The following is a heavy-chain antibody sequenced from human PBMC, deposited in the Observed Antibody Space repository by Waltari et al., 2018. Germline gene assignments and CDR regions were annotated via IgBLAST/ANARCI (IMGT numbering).Heavy chain of an antibody. CDR3: ARNRVGTVTTPFDY. CDR2: IKQDESER. CDR1: GFTVSLYG. D-gene: IGHD4-17*01. J-gene: IGHJ4*02. Sequence: EVQLVESGGGLVKSGGSLRLSCAASGFTVSLYGLTWVRQAPGKGLEWVANIKQDESERYYVDSVKGRFTISRDNAKNSLYLQMHSLRVEDTALYYCARNRVGTVTTPFDYWGQGTLVTVSS. V-gene: IGHV3-7*01.